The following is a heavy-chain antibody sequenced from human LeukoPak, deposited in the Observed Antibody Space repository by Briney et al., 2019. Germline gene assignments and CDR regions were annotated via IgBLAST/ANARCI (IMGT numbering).Heavy chain of an antibody. V-gene: IGHV3-30*04. CDR2: TLYDGRNK. CDR1: GFSFRDYT. J-gene: IGHJ4*02. Sequence: GGSLRLSCAASGFSFRDYTMHWVRQAPGKGLEWVAVTLYDGRNKYYEDSVKGRFTISRDNSNNTLFLQMNSLRAEDTAVYYCARARPSLNYGDHWGQGTLVTVSS. CDR3: ARARPSLNYGDH.